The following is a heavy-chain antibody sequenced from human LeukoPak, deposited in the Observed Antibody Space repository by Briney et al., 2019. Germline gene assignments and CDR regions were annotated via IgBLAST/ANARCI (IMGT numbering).Heavy chain of an antibody. CDR1: GFTFSSYA. CDR2: ISGSGGST. V-gene: IGHV3-23*01. D-gene: IGHD3-16*01. Sequence: GGSLRLSCAASGFTFSSYAMSWVRQAPGKGLEWVSAISGSGGSTYYADSVKGRFTISRDNSKNTLYLQMNSLRAEDTAVYYCAKHASFGPGYCYYYMDLWGKGTPVTVSS. J-gene: IGHJ6*03. CDR3: AKHASFGPGYCYYYMDL.